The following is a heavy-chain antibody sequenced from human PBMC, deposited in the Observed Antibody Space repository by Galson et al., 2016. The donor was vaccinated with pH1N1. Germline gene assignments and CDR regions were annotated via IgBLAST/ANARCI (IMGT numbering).Heavy chain of an antibody. J-gene: IGHJ5*02. Sequence: SLRLSCAVSGFTFRRYGLHWVRQAPGMGLEWPTFIRHDGSAKFYADSVKGRFSISRDNSKNVLYMEMNSLRPEDTAVYYCAKDVSGELIPSRIDLWGQGTLVTVSS. V-gene: IGHV3-30*02. CDR1: GFTFRRYG. D-gene: IGHD3-10*02. CDR2: IRHDGSAK. CDR3: AKDVSGELIPSRIDL.